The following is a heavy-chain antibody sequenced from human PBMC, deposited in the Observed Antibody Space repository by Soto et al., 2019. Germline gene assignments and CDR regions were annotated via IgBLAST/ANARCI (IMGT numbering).Heavy chain of an antibody. Sequence: TLSLTCTVSGGSISSGGYYWSWIRQHPGKGLEWIGYIYYSGSTYYNPSLKSRVTISVDTSKNQFSLKLSSVTAADTAVYYCARVAYCSGGSCYGWFDPWGQGTLVTVSS. CDR2: IYYSGST. CDR3: ARVAYCSGGSCYGWFDP. D-gene: IGHD2-15*01. CDR1: GGSISSGGYY. V-gene: IGHV4-31*03. J-gene: IGHJ5*02.